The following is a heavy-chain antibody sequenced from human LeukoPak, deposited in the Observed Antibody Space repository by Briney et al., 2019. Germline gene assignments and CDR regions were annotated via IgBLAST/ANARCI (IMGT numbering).Heavy chain of an antibody. D-gene: IGHD6-19*01. V-gene: IGHV4-34*01. J-gene: IGHJ4*02. CDR2: INHSGST. CDR1: GGSFSGYY. CDR3: ARAVTVAGSSDY. Sequence: PSETLSLTCAVYGGSFSGYYWSWIRHPPGKGLEWIGEINHSGSTNYNPSLKSRVTISVDTSTNQFSLKLGSVTAADTAVYYCARAVTVAGSSDYWGQGTLVTVSS.